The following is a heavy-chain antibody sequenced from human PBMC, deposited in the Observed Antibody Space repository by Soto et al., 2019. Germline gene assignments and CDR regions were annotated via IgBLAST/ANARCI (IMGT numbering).Heavy chain of an antibody. V-gene: IGHV3-23*01. Sequence: LRLSCAASGFTFSSYAMSWVRQAPGKGLEWVSAISGSGGSTYYADSVKGRFTISRDNSKNTLYLQMNSLRAEDTAVYYCAKDNRVAPYSSSNFDYWGQGTLVTVSS. CDR2: ISGSGGST. CDR3: AKDNRVAPYSSSNFDY. J-gene: IGHJ4*02. D-gene: IGHD6-6*01. CDR1: GFTFSSYA.